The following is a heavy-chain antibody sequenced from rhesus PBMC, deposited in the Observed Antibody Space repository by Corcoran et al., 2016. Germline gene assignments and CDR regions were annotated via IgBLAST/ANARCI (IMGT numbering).Heavy chain of an antibody. Sequence: EVQLVESGGGLVKPGGSLRVCCAASGFTFSLSGFTWVRQTPGKGREWVAVISSDGTKKNHADSVTDRFTISRDNSKNILYLQMNNLKLEDTSVYYCTRFDYWGQGVLVTVSS. CDR1: GFTFSLSG. J-gene: IGHJ4*01. V-gene: IGHV3-54*01. CDR3: TRFDY. CDR2: ISSDGTKK.